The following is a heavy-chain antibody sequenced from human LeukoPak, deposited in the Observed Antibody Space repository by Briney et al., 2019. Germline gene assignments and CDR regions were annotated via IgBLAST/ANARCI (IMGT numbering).Heavy chain of an antibody. J-gene: IGHJ4*02. Sequence: GRSLRLSCAASGFTFSSYGMHWVRQAPGKGLEWVAVISYDGSNNYYADSVKGRFTISRDNSKNTLYLQMNSLRAEDTAVYYCAKDDDSRDFDYWGQGTLVTVSS. CDR1: GFTFSSYG. V-gene: IGHV3-30*18. CDR2: ISYDGSNN. D-gene: IGHD3-22*01. CDR3: AKDDDSRDFDY.